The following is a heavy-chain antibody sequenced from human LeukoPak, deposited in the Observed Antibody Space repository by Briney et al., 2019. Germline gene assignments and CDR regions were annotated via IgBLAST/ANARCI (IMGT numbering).Heavy chain of an antibody. CDR2: ISYSGST. CDR1: SGSISSYY. J-gene: IGHJ4*02. V-gene: IGHV4-59*01. CDR3: ARALRWLQLSYFDY. Sequence: SETLSLTCTVSSGSISSYYWSWIRQPPGKGLEWIGYISYSGSTNYNPSLKSRVAISVDTSKNQFSLKLSSVTAADTAVYYCARALRWLQLSYFDYWGQGTLVTVSS. D-gene: IGHD5-24*01.